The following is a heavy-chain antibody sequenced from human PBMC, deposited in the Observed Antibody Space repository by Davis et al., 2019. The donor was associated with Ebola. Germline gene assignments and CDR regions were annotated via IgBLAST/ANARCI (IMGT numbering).Heavy chain of an antibody. CDR1: GFTFSNYV. J-gene: IGHJ5*02. CDR3: AREVMTFA. CDR2: IKQDGSEK. Sequence: GESLKISCVASGFTFSNYVMSWVRQAPGKGLEWVANIKQDGSEKYYVDSVKGRFTISRDNAKNSLYLQMNSLRAEDTAVYYCAREVMTFAWGQGTLVTVSS. V-gene: IGHV3-7*03. D-gene: IGHD3-16*01.